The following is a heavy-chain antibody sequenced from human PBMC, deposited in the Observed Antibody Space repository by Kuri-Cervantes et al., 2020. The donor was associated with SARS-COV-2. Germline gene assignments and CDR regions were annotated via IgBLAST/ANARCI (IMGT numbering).Heavy chain of an antibody. CDR1: GGSISSGSYY. Sequence: SCTASGGSISSGSYYWSWIRQPAGKGLEWIGRIYTSGSTNYNPSLKSRVTISVDTSKNQFSLKLSSVTAADTAVYYCASSGHKVAFDIWGQGTMVTVSS. D-gene: IGHD2-15*01. CDR2: IYTSGST. CDR3: ASSGHKVAFDI. J-gene: IGHJ3*02. V-gene: IGHV4-61*02.